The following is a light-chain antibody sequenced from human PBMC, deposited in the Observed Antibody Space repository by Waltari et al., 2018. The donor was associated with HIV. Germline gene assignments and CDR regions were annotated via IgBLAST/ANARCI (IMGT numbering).Light chain of an antibody. Sequence: QSVLAQPPSVSGAPGQRVTISCSGSGSNIRSNYVNWHQQLPVTAPRVLIYNDDQRPAGVPARFSGSKAGTTASLAISGLQSEDEADYYCAAWDDTLKVYVFGTGTKVTVL. CDR3: AAWDDTLKVYV. V-gene: IGLV1-44*01. J-gene: IGLJ1*01. CDR1: GSNIRSNY. CDR2: NDD.